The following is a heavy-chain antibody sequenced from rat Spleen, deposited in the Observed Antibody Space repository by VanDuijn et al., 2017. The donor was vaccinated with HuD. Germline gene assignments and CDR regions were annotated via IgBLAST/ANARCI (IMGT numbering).Heavy chain of an antibody. D-gene: IGHD1-2*01. Sequence: VQLVESGGGLVQPGRSLKLSCSASGFTFSSYGMHWIRQAPGKGLDWVAYISSSSGTVYADAVKERFTISRDNAKNTLCLQLNSLKSEDTAIYYCASGNYTSYIYGVMDAWGQGASVTVSS. V-gene: IGHV5-62*01. J-gene: IGHJ4*01. CDR3: ASGNYTSYIYGVMDA. CDR1: GFTFSSYG. CDR2: ISSSSGT.